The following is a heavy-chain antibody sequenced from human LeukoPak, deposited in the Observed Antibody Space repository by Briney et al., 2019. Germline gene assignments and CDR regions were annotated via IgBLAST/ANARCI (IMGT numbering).Heavy chain of an antibody. CDR2: INPNSGGT. CDR3: ARHNYYDSSGYEY. J-gene: IGHJ4*02. V-gene: IGHV1-2*02. D-gene: IGHD3-22*01. CDR1: GYTFTGYY. Sequence: GASVKVSCKASGYTFTGYYTHWVRQAPGQGLEWMGWINPNSGGTNYAQKFQGRVTMTRDTSISTAYMELSRLRSDDTAVYYCARHNYYDSSGYEYWGQGTLVTVSS.